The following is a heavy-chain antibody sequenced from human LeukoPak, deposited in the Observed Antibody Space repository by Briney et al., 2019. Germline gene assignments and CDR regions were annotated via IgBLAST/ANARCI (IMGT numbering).Heavy chain of an antibody. D-gene: IGHD6-19*01. Sequence: GGSLRLSCAASGFAVSGAAMHWVRRASGKGLEWRGRVRSKGYNYATTYGASVKDRFIISRDDSKSTAYLQMSSLKSEDTAVYYCATLGETSGWYPDHWGQGTLVTVSS. V-gene: IGHV3-73*01. CDR1: GFAVSGAA. CDR3: ATLGETSGWYPDH. J-gene: IGHJ4*02. CDR2: VRSKGYNYAT.